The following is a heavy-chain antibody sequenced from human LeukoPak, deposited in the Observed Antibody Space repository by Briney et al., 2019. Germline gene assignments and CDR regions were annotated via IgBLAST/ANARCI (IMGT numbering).Heavy chain of an antibody. CDR2: ISGSGGNT. Sequence: PGGSLRLSCAASGFTFSTYAMSWVRQAPGKGLEWVSGISGSGGNTYYADSVKGRFTISRDNSKNTLYLQMNSLRAEDTAVYYCAKDLAVAGIRGWAFDIWGQGTMVTVSS. V-gene: IGHV3-23*01. J-gene: IGHJ3*02. CDR3: AKDLAVAGIRGWAFDI. D-gene: IGHD6-19*01. CDR1: GFTFSTYA.